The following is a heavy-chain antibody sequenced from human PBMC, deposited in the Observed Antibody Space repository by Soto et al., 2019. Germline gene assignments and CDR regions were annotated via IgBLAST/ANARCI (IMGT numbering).Heavy chain of an antibody. Sequence: SVEVSCKASGDTFSSYAISWVRQAPGQGLEWMGGIIPIFGTANYAQKFQGRVTITADESTSTAYMELSSLRSEDTAVYYCARGVTXFGVVTLYLPYYFDYWGQGTLVTVSS. V-gene: IGHV1-69*13. CDR3: ARGVTXFGVVTLYLPYYFDY. CDR2: IIPIFGTA. J-gene: IGHJ4*02. D-gene: IGHD3-3*01. CDR1: GDTFSSYA.